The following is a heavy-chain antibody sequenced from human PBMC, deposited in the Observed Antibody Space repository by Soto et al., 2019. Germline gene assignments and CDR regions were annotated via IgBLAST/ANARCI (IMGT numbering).Heavy chain of an antibody. CDR3: ARSSGYYHVTH. CDR2: INAGNGNT. Sequence: QVQLVQSGAEVKKPGASVKVSCKASGYTFTSYAMHWVRQAPGQRLEWMGWINAGNGNTKYSQKFKGRVTITRDTPELTAYMALSSLRSDYTAVYYCARSSGYYHVTHGGQGTLVTVSS. J-gene: IGHJ4*02. D-gene: IGHD3-22*01. CDR1: GYTFTSYA. V-gene: IGHV1-3*01.